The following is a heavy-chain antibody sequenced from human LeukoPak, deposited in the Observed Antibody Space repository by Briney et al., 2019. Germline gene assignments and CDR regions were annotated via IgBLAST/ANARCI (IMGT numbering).Heavy chain of an antibody. V-gene: IGHV3-23*01. CDR1: GFAFSSYA. CDR2: ISGSGGST. D-gene: IGHD1-26*01. CDR3: AKDPLSGSTTPTDY. Sequence: PGGSLRLSCAASGFAFSSYAMSWVRQAPGKGLEWVSAISGSGGSTYYADSVKGRFTISRDNSKNTLYLQMNSLRAEDTAVYYCAKDPLSGSTTPTDYWGQGTLVTVSS. J-gene: IGHJ4*02.